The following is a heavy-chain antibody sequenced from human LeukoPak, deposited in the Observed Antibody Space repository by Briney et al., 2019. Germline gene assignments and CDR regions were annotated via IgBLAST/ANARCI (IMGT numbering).Heavy chain of an antibody. J-gene: IGHJ2*01. CDR2: IYTSGST. V-gene: IGHV4-61*02. CDR3: AREGSLVRGSGRYWYFDL. D-gene: IGHD3-10*01. CDR1: GGSISSGSYY. Sequence: SQTLSLTCTVSGGSISSGSYYWSWIRQPAGKGLEWIGRIYTSGSTNYNPSLKSRVTISVDTSKNQFSRKLSSVTAADTAVYYCAREGSLVRGSGRYWYFDLWGRGTLVTVSS.